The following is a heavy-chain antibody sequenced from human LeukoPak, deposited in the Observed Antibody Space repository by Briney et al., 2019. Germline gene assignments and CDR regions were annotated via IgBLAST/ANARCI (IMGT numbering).Heavy chain of an antibody. CDR3: ARDLGQTAFDY. D-gene: IGHD3-16*01. J-gene: IGHJ4*02. Sequence: GRSLRLSCAASGFTFSSYAMHWVRQAPGKGLEWVAVISYDGSNKYYADSVKGRFTISRDNSKNTLYLQTNSLRAEDTAVYYCARDLGQTAFDYWGQGTLVTVSS. CDR2: ISYDGSNK. V-gene: IGHV3-30-3*01. CDR1: GFTFSSYA.